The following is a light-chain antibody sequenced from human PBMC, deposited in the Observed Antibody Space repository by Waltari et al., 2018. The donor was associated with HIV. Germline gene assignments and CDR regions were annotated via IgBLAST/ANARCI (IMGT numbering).Light chain of an antibody. CDR2: KDS. V-gene: IGLV3-25*03. J-gene: IGLJ3*02. CDR3: QSADSSGSSWV. Sequence: SYELTQPPSVSVSPGQTARITCSGGSLPKQYVYWYQQRPGRAPVLVVYKDSERPSAIPERFSGSRSGTTVTLTISGVQADDEADYYCQSADSSGSSWVFGGGTKLTV. CDR1: SLPKQY.